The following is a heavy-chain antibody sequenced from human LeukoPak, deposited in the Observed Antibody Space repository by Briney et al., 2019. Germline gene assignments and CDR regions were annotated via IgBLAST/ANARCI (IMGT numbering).Heavy chain of an antibody. Sequence: SQTLSLTCTVSGGSISSGSYYWSWIRQPAGKGLEWIGRIYTSGSTNYNPSLRSRVTISVDTSKNQFSLKLSSVTAADTAVYYRARSGYDFWSGYYHLWGQGTLVTVSP. CDR2: IYTSGST. CDR1: GGSISSGSYY. D-gene: IGHD3-3*01. J-gene: IGHJ4*02. V-gene: IGHV4-61*02. CDR3: ARSGYDFWSGYYHL.